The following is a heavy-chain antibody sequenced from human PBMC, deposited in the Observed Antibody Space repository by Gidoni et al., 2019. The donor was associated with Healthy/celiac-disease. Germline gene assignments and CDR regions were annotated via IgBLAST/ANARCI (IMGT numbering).Heavy chain of an antibody. CDR2: IAWDDDK. CDR3: ARMRGATIGFDI. Sequence: QVTLRESGPALVKPTQTLTLTCTFSGFSISTSGMCVSWIRQPPGNALEWLALIAWDDDKYYSTSLKTRLTISKDTSKNQVVLTMTNMDPVDTATYYCARMRGATIGFDIWGQGTMVTVSS. V-gene: IGHV2-70*01. D-gene: IGHD5-12*01. J-gene: IGHJ3*02. CDR1: GFSISTSGMC.